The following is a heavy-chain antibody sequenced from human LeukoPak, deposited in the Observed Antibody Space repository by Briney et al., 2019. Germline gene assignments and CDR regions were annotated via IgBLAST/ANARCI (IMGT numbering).Heavy chain of an antibody. CDR3: AKDIFTMVRGVVDY. V-gene: IGHV3-74*01. D-gene: IGHD3-10*01. J-gene: IGHJ4*02. CDR1: GFTFSSHW. Sequence: GGSLRLSYAASGFTFSSHWMHWVRQTPGKGLVWVSRINTDESKINHADSVKGRFTISRDNAKNMLYLQMNSLRAEDTAVYYCAKDIFTMVRGVVDYWGQGTLVTVSS. CDR2: INTDESKI.